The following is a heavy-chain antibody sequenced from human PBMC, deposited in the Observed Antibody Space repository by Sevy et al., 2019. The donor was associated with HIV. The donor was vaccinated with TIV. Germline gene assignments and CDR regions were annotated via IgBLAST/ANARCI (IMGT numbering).Heavy chain of an antibody. J-gene: IGHJ5*02. CDR3: ASSRGGGSSGPLDT. V-gene: IGHV3-33*01. CDR2: IWYDGRHK. CDR1: GFIFSSYG. D-gene: IGHD6-6*01. Sequence: GGSLRLSCAASGFIFSSYGMNWVRQAPGKGLEWVAVIWYDGRHKYYANSVKGQFTISRDNSRNTLSLQMNSLRVEDRGVYYSASSRGGGSSGPLDTWGQGTLVTVSS.